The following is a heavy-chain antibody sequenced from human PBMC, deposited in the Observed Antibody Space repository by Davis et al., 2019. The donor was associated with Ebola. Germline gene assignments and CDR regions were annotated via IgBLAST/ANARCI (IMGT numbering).Heavy chain of an antibody. D-gene: IGHD2-15*01. Sequence: SGPTLVKPTQTLTLTCTFSGFSLSTSGMRVSWIRQPPGKALEWLARIDWDDDKFYSTSLKTRLTISKDTSKNQVVLTMTNMDPVDTATYYCARIPGWYSDWWFDPWGQGTLVTVSS. CDR1: GFSLSTSGMR. CDR2: IDWDDDK. J-gene: IGHJ5*02. CDR3: ARIPGWYSDWWFDP. V-gene: IGHV2-70*04.